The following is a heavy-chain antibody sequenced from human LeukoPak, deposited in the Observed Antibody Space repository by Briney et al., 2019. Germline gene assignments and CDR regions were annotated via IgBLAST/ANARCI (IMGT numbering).Heavy chain of an antibody. V-gene: IGHV4-4*02. CDR2: IYHSGTT. Sequence: SGTLSLTCAVSGGSLNSTNWWSWVRQAPGKGLEWIGEIYHSGTTSYNPSLKSRVTISVDTSKNQFSLKLSSVTAADTAVYYCATSGTKYYYGSGSSNWGQGTLVTVSS. CDR1: GGSLNSTNW. CDR3: ATSGTKYYYGSGSSN. J-gene: IGHJ4*02. D-gene: IGHD3-10*01.